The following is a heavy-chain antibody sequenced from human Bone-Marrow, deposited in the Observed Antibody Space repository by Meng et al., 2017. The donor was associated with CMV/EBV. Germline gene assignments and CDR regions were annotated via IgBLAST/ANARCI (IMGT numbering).Heavy chain of an antibody. CDR2: IRSSSSYI. CDR3: ERVVRIKIFGVVIGTIDS. Sequence: GESLKISCAASGFTFSSYSMNWVRQAPGKGLEWVSSIRSSSSYIYYADSVKGRLTISRDNAKNSLYLQMNSLRAEDTAVYYCERVVRIKIFGVVIGTIDSWGQGTLVTVSS. D-gene: IGHD3-3*01. V-gene: IGHV3-21*01. CDR1: GFTFSSYS. J-gene: IGHJ4*02.